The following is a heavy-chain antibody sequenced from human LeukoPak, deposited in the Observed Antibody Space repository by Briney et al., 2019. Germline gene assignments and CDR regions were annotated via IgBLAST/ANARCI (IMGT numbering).Heavy chain of an antibody. Sequence: PSETLSLTCTVSGGSISNYYWSWLRQPPGKGLEWIGYISHSGSTKYSPSLKSRVTISVDKSKNQFSLKLSSVTAADTAVYYCARDLGYGSGSYWGQGTLVTVSS. CDR1: GGSISNYY. CDR2: ISHSGST. J-gene: IGHJ4*02. D-gene: IGHD3-10*01. CDR3: ARDLGYGSGSY. V-gene: IGHV4-59*12.